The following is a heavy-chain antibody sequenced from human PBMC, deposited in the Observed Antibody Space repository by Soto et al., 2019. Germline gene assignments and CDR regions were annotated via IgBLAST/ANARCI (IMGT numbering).Heavy chain of an antibody. CDR2: IIPILGIA. J-gene: IGHJ5*02. D-gene: IGHD6-19*01. CDR3: ARARSSGLSNWFDP. Sequence: SVKVSCKASGGTFSSYSISWARQAPGQGLEWMGRIIPILGIANYAQKFQGRVTITADKSTSTAYMELSSLRSEDTAVYYCARARSSGLSNWFDPWGQGTLVTVSS. V-gene: IGHV1-69*04. CDR1: GGTFSSYS.